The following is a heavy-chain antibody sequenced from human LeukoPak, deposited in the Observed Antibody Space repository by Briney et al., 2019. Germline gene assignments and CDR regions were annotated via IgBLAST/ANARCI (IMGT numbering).Heavy chain of an antibody. V-gene: IGHV3-66*01. CDR3: ARARRGDRYSSFDY. CDR2: IYSAGST. J-gene: IGHJ4*02. CDR1: GLTVSSNY. D-gene: IGHD5-18*01. Sequence: GGSLRLSCAASGLTVSSNYMSWVRQTPGKGLEWVSVIYSAGSTYYADSVKGRFTISRDNSKNTLYLQMNSLRAEDMAVYYCARARRGDRYSSFDYWGQGTLVTVSS.